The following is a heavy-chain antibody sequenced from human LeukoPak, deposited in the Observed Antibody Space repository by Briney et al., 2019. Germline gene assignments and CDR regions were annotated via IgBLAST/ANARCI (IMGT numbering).Heavy chain of an antibody. CDR3: ANDYSNYYSYAMDV. Sequence: GRSLRLSCAASGLTLGSYGMHWVRQAPGKGLEWVAVISHDGSNKDYSDSVKGRFTISRDNSRNTLYLQMNSLRAEDTAVYYCANDYSNYYSYAMDVWGQGTTVTVSS. V-gene: IGHV3-30*18. D-gene: IGHD4-11*01. CDR1: GLTLGSYG. CDR2: ISHDGSNK. J-gene: IGHJ6*02.